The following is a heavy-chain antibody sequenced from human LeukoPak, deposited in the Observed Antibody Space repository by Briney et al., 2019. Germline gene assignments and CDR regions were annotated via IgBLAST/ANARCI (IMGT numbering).Heavy chain of an antibody. CDR1: GGSLSGYY. V-gene: IGHV4-34*01. CDR3: ARRGEGNVATPKKAWFDP. J-gene: IGHJ5*02. CDR2: INHSGST. D-gene: IGHD5-12*01. Sequence: SETLSLTCAVSGGSLSGYYWTWIRQPPGKGLEWIGEINHSGSTNYNPSLKSRVTISVDTSKNQFSLKLSSVTAADTAVDYCARRGEGNVATPKKAWFDPWGQGTLVTVSS.